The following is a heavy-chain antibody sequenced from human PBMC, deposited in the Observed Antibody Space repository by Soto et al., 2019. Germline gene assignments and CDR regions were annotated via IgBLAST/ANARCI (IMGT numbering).Heavy chain of an antibody. Sequence: PGGSLRLSCAASGFTFSSYAMSWVRQAPGKGLEWVSAISGSGGSTYYADSVKGRFTISRDNSKNTLYLQMNSLRAEDTAVYYCSKDSGPLVGVGATNASDIWGQGTMVTVSS. D-gene: IGHD1-26*01. J-gene: IGHJ3*02. V-gene: IGHV3-23*01. CDR2: ISGSGGST. CDR1: GFTFSSYA. CDR3: SKDSGPLVGVGATNASDI.